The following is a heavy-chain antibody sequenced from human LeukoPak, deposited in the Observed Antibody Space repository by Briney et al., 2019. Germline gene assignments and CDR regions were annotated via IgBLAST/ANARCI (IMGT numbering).Heavy chain of an antibody. CDR1: GFTFSMFW. V-gene: IGHV3-7*01. Sequence: GGSLRLSCAASGFTFSMFWMNWVRQAPGKGLEWVAEIKQDGSDKNYVDSVKGRFIISRDNAKNSPYLQMNSLRAEDTAVYYCARGYCSGSRCSRSYWGQGTLVTVSS. J-gene: IGHJ4*02. CDR3: ARGYCSGSRCSRSY. D-gene: IGHD2-2*01. CDR2: IKQDGSDK.